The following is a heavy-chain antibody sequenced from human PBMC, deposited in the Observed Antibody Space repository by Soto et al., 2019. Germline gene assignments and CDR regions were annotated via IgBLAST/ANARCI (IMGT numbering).Heavy chain of an antibody. CDR1: GFIFSSSA. V-gene: IGHV3-23*01. Sequence: GGSLILSCSASGFIFSSSAMNWVRQAPGKGLEWVSAISGSGGSIYYADSVKGRFAISRDNSKTTLYLQMDSLRAEDTAVYYFAKGGCDSLRYGMYVCGQGTTVPVSS. J-gene: IGHJ6*02. CDR3: AKGGCDSLRYGMYV. D-gene: IGHD2-21*02. CDR2: ISGSGGSI.